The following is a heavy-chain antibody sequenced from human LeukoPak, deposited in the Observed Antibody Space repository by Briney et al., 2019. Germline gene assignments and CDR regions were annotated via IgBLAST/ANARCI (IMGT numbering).Heavy chain of an antibody. CDR2: ISRSSSYI. CDR3: AGGIGLFDTADYYYYGMDV. CDR1: GFTFSSYC. D-gene: IGHD5-18*01. J-gene: IGHJ6*02. V-gene: IGHV3-21*01. Sequence: GGSLRLSCAASGFTFSSYCINWVRQAPGKGLEWVSSISRSSSYIYYADSVKGRFTLSRDNAKNSLYLQMNSLRAEDTAVYYCAGGIGLFDTADYYYYGMDVWGQGTTVTVSS.